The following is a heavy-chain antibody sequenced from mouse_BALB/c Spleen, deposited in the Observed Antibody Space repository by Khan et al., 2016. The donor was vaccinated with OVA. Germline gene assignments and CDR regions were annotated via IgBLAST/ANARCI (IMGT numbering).Heavy chain of an antibody. CDR3: ARVYGGDFDY. J-gene: IGHJ2*01. CDR2: IRYSGNT. V-gene: IGHV3-2*02. CDR1: GYSITTDYA. Sequence: EVQLQESGPGLVKPSQSLSLTCTVTGYSITTDYAWNWIRQFPENKLEWIGYIRYSGNTKYNPSLKSRITITRDKSKNQFFLQLKSVTTEDTARYYCARVYGGDFDYWGQGTTLTVSS. D-gene: IGHD1-1*01.